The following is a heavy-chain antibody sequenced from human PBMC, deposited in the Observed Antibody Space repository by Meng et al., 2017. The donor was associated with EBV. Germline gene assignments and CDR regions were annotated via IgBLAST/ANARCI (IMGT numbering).Heavy chain of an antibody. D-gene: IGHD1-26*01. CDR1: GFIFSDSY. J-gene: IGHJ4*02. CDR3: ARGSGRWTFDY. CDR2: ISNSGTTI. Sequence: VQLVRSGGDLVKPGGSLRISCAASGFIFSDSYMRWIRQTPGKGLEWISYISNSGTTIKYADSVKGRFTISRDNAKSSLYLQMNSLRADDTAVYYCARGSGRWTFDYWGQGTLVSVSS. V-gene: IGHV3-11*01.